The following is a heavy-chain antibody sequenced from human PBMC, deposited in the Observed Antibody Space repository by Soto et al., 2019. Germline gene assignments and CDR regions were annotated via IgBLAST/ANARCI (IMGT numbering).Heavy chain of an antibody. CDR1: GFTFSSYS. CDR3: ARHPERIAESGWFDP. V-gene: IGHV3-48*01. D-gene: IGHD6-13*01. Sequence: EVQLVESGGGLVQPGGSLRLSCAASGFTFSSYSMNWVRQAPGKGLEWVSYISSSSSNIYYADSVKGRFTISRDNAKNTLYMQMTSLRAEDTAVYYCARHPERIAESGWFDPWGHGTVVPVSS. J-gene: IGHJ5*02. CDR2: ISSSSSNI.